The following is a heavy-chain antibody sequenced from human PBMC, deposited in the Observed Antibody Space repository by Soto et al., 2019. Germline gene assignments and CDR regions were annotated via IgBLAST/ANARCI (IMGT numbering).Heavy chain of an antibody. CDR2: IYHNGST. Sequence: PSETLSLTCTVSGGSIRSYYWSWIRQPPGKGLEWIGSIYHNGSTYYNPSLKSRVTISVDTSKNQFSLKVHSVIVADTAVYYCAGQVIMVPNWFDPWGQGALVTSPQ. V-gene: IGHV4-59*05. J-gene: IGHJ5*02. CDR1: GGSIRSYY. CDR3: AGQVIMVPNWFDP. D-gene: IGHD2-8*01.